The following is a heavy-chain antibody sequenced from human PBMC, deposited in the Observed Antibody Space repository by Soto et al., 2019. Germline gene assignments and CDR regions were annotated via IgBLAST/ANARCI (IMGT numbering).Heavy chain of an antibody. CDR3: ARPASGGSRDAFEI. CDR2: IDPNDSFI. CDR1: GYRFSDYW. J-gene: IGHJ3*02. D-gene: IGHD2-15*01. V-gene: IGHV5-10-1*01. Sequence: PGESLKIPCQGSGYRFSDYWIHWVRQRPGKGLEWVGRIDPNDSFINYSPPFEGHVTISADKSISTAYLQWTRLQAADTAIYYCARPASGGSRDAFEIWGQGTMVTVSS.